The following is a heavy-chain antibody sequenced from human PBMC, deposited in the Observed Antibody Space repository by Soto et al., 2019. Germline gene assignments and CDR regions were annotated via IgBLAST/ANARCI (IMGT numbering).Heavy chain of an antibody. CDR3: ATSFVSGSRAFDY. CDR2: FNPILSFS. Sequence: QVQLVQSGAEVKKPGSSVKVSCKASGDTFNFYTINWVRQAPGLGLEWMGRFNPILSFSNSALKFQGRVTLTADKSTSTAYMVLSSLRSADTAIYYCATSFVSGSRAFDYWGQGALVTVSS. CDR1: GDTFNFYT. J-gene: IGHJ4*02. D-gene: IGHD3-10*01. V-gene: IGHV1-69*02.